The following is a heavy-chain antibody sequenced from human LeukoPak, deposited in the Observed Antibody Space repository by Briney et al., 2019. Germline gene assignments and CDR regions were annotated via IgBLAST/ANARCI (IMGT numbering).Heavy chain of an antibody. CDR2: IYYSGST. J-gene: IGHJ3*02. V-gene: IGHV4-59*01. CDR1: DDSITMYY. D-gene: IGHD5-12*01. Sequence: SETLSLTCSVSDDSITMYYWTWIRQPPGKGLEWIAYIYYSGSTNYNPSLKSRVTISVDTSKNQFSLKLSSVTAADTAVYYCARWDIVATIDAFDIWGQGTMVTVSS. CDR3: ARWDIVATIDAFDI.